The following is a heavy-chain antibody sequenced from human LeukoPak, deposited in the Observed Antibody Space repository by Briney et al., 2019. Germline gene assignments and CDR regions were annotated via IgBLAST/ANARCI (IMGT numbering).Heavy chain of an antibody. CDR3: AKERDYGPADY. CDR2: ISGSGGST. V-gene: IGHV3-23*01. J-gene: IGHJ4*02. Sequence: GGSLRLSCAASGFTFSSYAMSWVRQAPGKGLEWVSAISGSGGSTYYADSVKGRFTVSRDNSKNTLFLQMNSLRAEDTAIYYCAKERDYGPADYWGQGTLVTVSS. CDR1: GFTFSSYA. D-gene: IGHD4/OR15-4a*01.